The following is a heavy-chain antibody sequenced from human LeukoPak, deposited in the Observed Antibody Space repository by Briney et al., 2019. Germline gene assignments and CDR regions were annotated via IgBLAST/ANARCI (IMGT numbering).Heavy chain of an antibody. J-gene: IGHJ6*03. D-gene: IGHD6-13*01. V-gene: IGHV4-59*01. CDR3: ARGKGGSSSWFDYYYYMDV. Sequence: SETLSLTCTVSGGSISSYYWSWIRQPPGKGLEWIGYIYYSGSTNYNPSPKSRVTISVDTSKNQFSLKLSSVTAADTAVYYCARGKGGSSSWFDYYYYMDVWGKGTTVTISS. CDR2: IYYSGST. CDR1: GGSISSYY.